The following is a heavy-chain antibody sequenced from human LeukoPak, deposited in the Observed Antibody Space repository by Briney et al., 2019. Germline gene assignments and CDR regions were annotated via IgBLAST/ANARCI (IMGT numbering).Heavy chain of an antibody. CDR1: GFTFNRYW. J-gene: IGHJ4*02. CDR3: ARAPGPGVISTDY. D-gene: IGHD3-3*01. V-gene: IGHV3-74*01. CDR2: INSDGSTT. Sequence: PGGSLRLSCAASGFTFNRYWMHWVRHAPGKGRVWVSRINSDGSTTSYADSVKGRFTISRDNARNTLYLQMNSLRAEDTAVYYCARAPGPGVISTDYWGQGTLVTVSS.